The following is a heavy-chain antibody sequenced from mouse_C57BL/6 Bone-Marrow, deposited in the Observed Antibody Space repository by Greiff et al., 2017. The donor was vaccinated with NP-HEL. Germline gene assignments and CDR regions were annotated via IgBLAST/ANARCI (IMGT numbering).Heavy chain of an antibody. Sequence: QVQLQQSGAELVRPGASVKLSCKASGYTFTSYGIRWVKQRPGQGLEWIGEIYPRSGNTYYNEKFKGKATLTADKSSSTAYMELRSLTSEDSAVYFCARKGGYYSTLMDYWGQGTSVTVSS. V-gene: IGHV1-81*01. CDR1: GYTFTSYG. CDR3: ARKGGYYSTLMDY. J-gene: IGHJ4*01. D-gene: IGHD2-5*01. CDR2: IYPRSGNT.